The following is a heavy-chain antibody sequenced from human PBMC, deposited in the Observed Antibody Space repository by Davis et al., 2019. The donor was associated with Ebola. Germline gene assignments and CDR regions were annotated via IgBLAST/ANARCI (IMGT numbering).Heavy chain of an antibody. V-gene: IGHV3-30*02. CDR2: IRYDGSNK. Sequence: PGGSLRLSCAASGFTFSSYGMHWVRQAPGKGLEWVAFIRYDGSNKYYADSVKGRFTISRDNSKNTLYLQMNSLRAEDTAVYYCARDGFGDGYTPDYWGQGTLVTVSS. D-gene: IGHD5-24*01. CDR3: ARDGFGDGYTPDY. J-gene: IGHJ4*02. CDR1: GFTFSSYG.